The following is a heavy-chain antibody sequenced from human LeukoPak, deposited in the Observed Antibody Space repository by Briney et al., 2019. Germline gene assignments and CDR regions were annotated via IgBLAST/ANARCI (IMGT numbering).Heavy chain of an antibody. Sequence: GRSLRLSCAGSGFIFNNYAMHWVRQPPGKGLEWVSGISWNSGSIDYADSVKGRFTISRDNARNSLYLQMNSLRAEDTAVYYCARSADSGGYFREITLYYFDYWGQGTLVTVSS. CDR2: ISWNSGSI. D-gene: IGHD3-22*01. V-gene: IGHV3-9*01. CDR1: GFIFNNYA. J-gene: IGHJ4*02. CDR3: ARSADSGGYFREITLYYFDY.